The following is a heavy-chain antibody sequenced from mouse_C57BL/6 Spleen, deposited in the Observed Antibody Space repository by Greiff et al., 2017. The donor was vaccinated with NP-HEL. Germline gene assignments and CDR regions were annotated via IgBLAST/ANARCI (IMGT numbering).Heavy chain of an antibody. CDR3: ARSLLYGSSPLGAMDY. CDR2: IDPEDGET. D-gene: IGHD1-1*01. V-gene: IGHV14-2*01. J-gene: IGHJ4*01. Sequence: EVKLVESGAELVKPGASVKLSCTASGFNIKDYYMHWVKQRTEQGLEWIGRIDPEDGETKYAPKFQGKATITADTSSNTAYLQLSSLTSEDTAVYYCARSLLYGSSPLGAMDYWGQGTSVTVSS. CDR1: GFNIKDYY.